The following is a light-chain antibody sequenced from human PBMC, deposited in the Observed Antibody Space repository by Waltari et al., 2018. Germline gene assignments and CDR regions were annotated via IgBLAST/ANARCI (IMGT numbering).Light chain of an antibody. V-gene: IGKV3-11*01. CDR3: QQRSNWLT. CDR2: DAS. Sequence: EIVLTQSPATLSLSPGERAPLSCRASQSVSSYLAWYHQKPAQAPTLLIYDASNRATGIPARFSGSGSGTDFTLTISSLEPEDFAVYYCQQRSNWLTFGGGTKVEIK. CDR1: QSVSSY. J-gene: IGKJ4*01.